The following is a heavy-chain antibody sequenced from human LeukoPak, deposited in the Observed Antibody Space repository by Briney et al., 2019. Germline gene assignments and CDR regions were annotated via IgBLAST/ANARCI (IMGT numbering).Heavy chain of an antibody. J-gene: IGHJ4*02. D-gene: IGHD3-22*01. V-gene: IGHV3-30-3*01. CDR3: ARDWGSYYDSSGYYLGY. CDR1: GFTFSSYA. Sequence: GGSLRLSCAASGFTFSSYAMHWVRQAPGKGLEWVAVISYDGSNKYYADSVKGRFTISRDNSKNTLYLQMNSLRAEDTAVYYCARDWGSYYDSSGYYLGYWGQGTLVTVSS. CDR2: ISYDGSNK.